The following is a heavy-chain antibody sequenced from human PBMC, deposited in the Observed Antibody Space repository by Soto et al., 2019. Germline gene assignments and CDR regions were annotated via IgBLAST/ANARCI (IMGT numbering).Heavy chain of an antibody. CDR2: IYPGDSDT. D-gene: IGHD6-6*01. V-gene: IGHV5-51*01. J-gene: IGHJ6*02. CDR3: ARLTAAHQDYYYYGMDV. CDR1: GYSFTSYW. Sequence: PGESLKISRKGSGYSFTSYWIGWVRQMPGKGLEWMGIIYPGDSDTRYSPSFQGQVTISADKSISTAYLQWSSLKASDTAMYYCARLTAAHQDYYYYGMDVWGQGTTVTVSS.